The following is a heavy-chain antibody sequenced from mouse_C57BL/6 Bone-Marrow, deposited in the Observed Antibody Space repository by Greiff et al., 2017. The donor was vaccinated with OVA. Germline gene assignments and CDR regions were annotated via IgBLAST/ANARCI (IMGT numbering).Heavy chain of an antibody. CDR3: ARSRFYYDYDVWFAY. Sequence: VKLVESGPGLVAPSQSLSITCTVSGFSLTSYAISWVRQPPGKGLEWLGVIWTGGGTNYNSALKSRLSISKDNSKSQVFLKMNSLQPDDTARYSCARSRFYYDYDVWFAYWGQGTLVTVSA. CDR1: GFSLTSYA. V-gene: IGHV2-9-1*01. CDR2: IWTGGGT. D-gene: IGHD2-4*01. J-gene: IGHJ3*01.